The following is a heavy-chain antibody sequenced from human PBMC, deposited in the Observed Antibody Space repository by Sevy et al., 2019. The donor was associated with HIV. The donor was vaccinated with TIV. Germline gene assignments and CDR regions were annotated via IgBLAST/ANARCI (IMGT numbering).Heavy chain of an antibody. CDR2: ISSSGTTI. CDR3: ARVDANYDKGFDP. V-gene: IGHV3-48*03. D-gene: IGHD3-22*01. Sequence: GGSLRLSCEASGFTFSSYEMNWVRQAPGKGLEWVSYISSSGTTIKYAHSVKDRFTISRDNAKNSLYMQMNSLRAEDTAVYYCARVDANYDKGFDPWGQGTLVTVSS. J-gene: IGHJ5*02. CDR1: GFTFSSYE.